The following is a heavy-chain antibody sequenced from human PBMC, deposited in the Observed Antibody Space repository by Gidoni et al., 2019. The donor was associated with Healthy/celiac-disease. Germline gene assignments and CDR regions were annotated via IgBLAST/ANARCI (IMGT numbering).Heavy chain of an antibody. D-gene: IGHD6-19*01. J-gene: IGHJ4*02. Sequence: QVQLVESGGGVVQLGRSLRPSGAASGVTLSSYGMRWVRQAPGKGLAWVAVIWYDGSNKYYADSVRGRFTISRDNSKNTLYLQMNSLRAEDTAVYYCAGDSGWYYFDYWGQGTLVTVSS. V-gene: IGHV3-33*01. CDR3: AGDSGWYYFDY. CDR2: IWYDGSNK. CDR1: GVTLSSYG.